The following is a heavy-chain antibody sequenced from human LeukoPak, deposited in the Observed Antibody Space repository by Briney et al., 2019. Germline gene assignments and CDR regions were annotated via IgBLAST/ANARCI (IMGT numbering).Heavy chain of an antibody. D-gene: IGHD6-13*01. CDR3: ARGAADDY. CDR1: GYTFTNYA. Sequence: GASVKVSCKASGYTFTNYAMNWVRQAPGQGLEWMGFIYTNTGIPTYAQGFTGRFVFSLDTSVSTTYLQISSLEAEDTAVYYCARGAADDYWGQGTLVTVSS. J-gene: IGHJ4*02. CDR2: IYTNTGIP. V-gene: IGHV7-4-1*02.